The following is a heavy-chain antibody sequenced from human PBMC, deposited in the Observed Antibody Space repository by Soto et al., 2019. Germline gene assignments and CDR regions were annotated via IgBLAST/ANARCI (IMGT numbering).Heavy chain of an antibody. CDR2: ISGYNGNT. Sequence: ASVKVSCKASGYTFTSYGISWVRLAPGQGLEWMGWISGYNGNTNYAQKLQGRVTMTTDTSTSTAYMELRSLRSDDTAVYYCARDVFYSSSVAYYYGMDVWGQGTTVTVSS. J-gene: IGHJ6*02. CDR1: GYTFTSYG. CDR3: ARDVFYSSSVAYYYGMDV. D-gene: IGHD6-6*01. V-gene: IGHV1-18*01.